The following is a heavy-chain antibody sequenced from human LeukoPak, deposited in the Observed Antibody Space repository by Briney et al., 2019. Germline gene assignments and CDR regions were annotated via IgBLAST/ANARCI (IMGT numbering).Heavy chain of an antibody. Sequence: PGGSLRLSCAASGVIFSRNFMSWVRQAPGKGLQWVAITYAGGTTDYSESVRGRFHISRDTSNNTLSLQMNSLRAEDTAVYYCARGSGSGWPLDRWGQGTLVTVSS. CDR1: GVIFSRNF. CDR2: TYAGGTT. J-gene: IGHJ5*02. V-gene: IGHV3-53*01. D-gene: IGHD6-19*01. CDR3: ARGSGSGWPLDR.